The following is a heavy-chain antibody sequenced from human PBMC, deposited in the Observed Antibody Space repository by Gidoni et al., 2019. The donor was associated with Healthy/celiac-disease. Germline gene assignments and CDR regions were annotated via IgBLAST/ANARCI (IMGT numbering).Heavy chain of an antibody. V-gene: IGHV4-39*01. CDR2: IYYNENT. CDR3: ARGAPEIYDSSGYYFDY. D-gene: IGHD3-22*01. CDR1: GGSMSSSNYY. J-gene: IGHJ4*02. Sequence: QLQLQESGPGLVKPSETLSLTCSVSGGSMSSSNYYWGWIRQPPEKGLEWIGSIYYNENTYYSPSLKSRVTISVDTSKNQFSLKLTSVTAADTAVYFCARGAPEIYDSSGYYFDYWGQGTLVTVSS.